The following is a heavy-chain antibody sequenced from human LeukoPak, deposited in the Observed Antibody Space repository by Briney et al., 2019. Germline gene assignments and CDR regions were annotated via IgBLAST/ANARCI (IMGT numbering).Heavy chain of an antibody. Sequence: VASVKVSCKASGYIFTSYYMHWVRQAPGQGLEWMGIINPSGGSTSYAQKFQGRVTMTRDTSTSTVYMEVSSLRSEDTAVYYCARSLPPYISSSGFDYWGRGTLVTVSS. J-gene: IGHJ4*02. CDR3: ARSLPPYISSSGFDY. CDR2: INPSGGST. D-gene: IGHD6-6*01. V-gene: IGHV1-46*01. CDR1: GYIFTSYY.